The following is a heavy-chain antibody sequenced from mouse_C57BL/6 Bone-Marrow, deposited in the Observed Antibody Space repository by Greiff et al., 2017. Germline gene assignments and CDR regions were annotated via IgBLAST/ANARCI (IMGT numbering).Heavy chain of an antibody. CDR1: GYTFTIYW. V-gene: IGHV1-55*01. D-gene: IGHD2-2*01. CDR3: ARGPSTMVTTGAMDY. Sequence: QVQLQQPGAELVKPGASVKMSCKASGYTFTIYWITWVKQRPGQGLEWIGDIYPGSGSTNYNEKFKSKATLTVDTSSSTAYMQLSSLTSEDSAVYYCARGPSTMVTTGAMDYWGQGTSVTVSS. J-gene: IGHJ4*01. CDR2: IYPGSGST.